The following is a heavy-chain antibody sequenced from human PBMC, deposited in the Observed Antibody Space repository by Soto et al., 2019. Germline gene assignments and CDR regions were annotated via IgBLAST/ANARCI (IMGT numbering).Heavy chain of an antibody. Sequence: ASVKVSCKASGYTFTSYGISWVRQAPGQVLEWMGWISAYNGNTNYAQKLQGRVTMTTDTSTSTAYMELRSLRSDDTAVYYCARDQRGPRFLEWFQSRFDYWGQGTLVTVSS. V-gene: IGHV1-18*01. D-gene: IGHD3-3*01. J-gene: IGHJ4*02. CDR1: GYTFTSYG. CDR2: ISAYNGNT. CDR3: ARDQRGPRFLEWFQSRFDY.